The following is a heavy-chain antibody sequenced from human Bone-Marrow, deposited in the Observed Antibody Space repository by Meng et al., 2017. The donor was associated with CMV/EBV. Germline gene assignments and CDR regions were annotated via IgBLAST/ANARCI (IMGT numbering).Heavy chain of an antibody. J-gene: IGHJ3*02. V-gene: IGHV3-23*01. CDR2: ISGSGGST. CDR1: GFTFSSYA. D-gene: IGHD3-3*02. Sequence: GESLKISCAASGFTFSSYAMSWVRPAPGKGLEWVSAISGSGGSTYYADSVKGRFTISRDNSKNTLYLQMNSLRAEDTAVYYCTRQGIYWAFDIWGQGTMVTVSS. CDR3: TRQGIYWAFDI.